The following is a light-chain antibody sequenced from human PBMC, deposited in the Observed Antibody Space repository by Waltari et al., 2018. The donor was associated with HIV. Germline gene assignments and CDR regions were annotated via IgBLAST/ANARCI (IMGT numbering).Light chain of an antibody. V-gene: IGKV3-20*01. CDR3: QQYGSSLLT. CDR1: QSVSTNY. CDR2: GTS. Sequence: VLTQYPGTLSLSPGERATLSCRASQSVSTNYLAWYQQNPGQAPRLLIYGTSSRATGIPDRFSGSGSGTDFTLTISRLEPEDFAVYYCQQYGSSLLTFGGGTKVEIK. J-gene: IGKJ4*01.